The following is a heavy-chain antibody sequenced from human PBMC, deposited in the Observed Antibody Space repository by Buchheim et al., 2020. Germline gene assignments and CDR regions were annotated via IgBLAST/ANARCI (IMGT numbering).Heavy chain of an antibody. J-gene: IGHJ4*02. Sequence: QLPLQESGPGLVKPSETLSLTCTVSGGSISSSSYYWGWIRPPPGKGLEWIGSIYYSGSTYYHPSLKSRVTISVVTSQNPFSLKLSPVTAADTAVYYCARLDYYGSGTLLDYWGQGTL. CDR3: ARLDYYGSGTLLDY. CDR1: GGSISSSSYY. CDR2: IYYSGST. V-gene: IGHV4-39*01. D-gene: IGHD3-10*01.